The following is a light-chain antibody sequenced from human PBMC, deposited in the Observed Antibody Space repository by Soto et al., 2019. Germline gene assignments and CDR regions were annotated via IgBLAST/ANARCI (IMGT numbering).Light chain of an antibody. V-gene: IGKV3-20*01. CDR2: STS. J-gene: IGKJ5*01. CDR1: QVVSNPY. Sequence: VLTQSPSNLTLSPGETVTLSCRATQVVSNPYVALYQQQGGQPTRLLISSTSKRARGIPERFRGVGSGTEYTLTISGLEPGDLEFYFCQQYERLPFTFGQGTRL. CDR3: QQYERLPFT.